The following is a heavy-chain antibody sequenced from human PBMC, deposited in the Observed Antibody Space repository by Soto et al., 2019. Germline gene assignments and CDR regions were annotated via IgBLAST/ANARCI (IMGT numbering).Heavy chain of an antibody. CDR1: GGSFSGYY. CDR2: INHSGST. CDR3: ARGKWLRSFDY. Sequence: SETLSLTCAVYGGSFSGYYWSWIRQPPGKGLEWIGEINHSGSTNYNPSLKSRVTISVDTSKNQFSLKLSSVTAADTAVYYCARGKWLRSFDYWGQGTLVTVSS. J-gene: IGHJ4*02. D-gene: IGHD6-19*01. V-gene: IGHV4-34*01.